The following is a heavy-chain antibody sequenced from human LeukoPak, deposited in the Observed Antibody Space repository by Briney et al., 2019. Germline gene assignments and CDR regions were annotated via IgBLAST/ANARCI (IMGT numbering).Heavy chain of an antibody. Sequence: SETLSLTCTVSGGSISTSNYYWGWIRQPPGKGLEWIGNIFYSGSTYYGPSLKSRLTISLDTSRNQFSLKLSSVTAADTAVYYCARGNNWFDPWGQGTLVTVSS. CDR1: GGSISTSNYY. CDR3: ARGNNWFDP. V-gene: IGHV4-39*07. CDR2: IFYSGST. J-gene: IGHJ5*02.